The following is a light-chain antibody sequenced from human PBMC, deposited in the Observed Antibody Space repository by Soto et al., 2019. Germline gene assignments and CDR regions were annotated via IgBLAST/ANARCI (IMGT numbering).Light chain of an antibody. V-gene: IGKV3-20*01. Sequence: ILLAQSPCTLALSPGERATLSCRASQSVTNSFLAWYQQKPGQAPRLLIYGASRRATGIPERFTGSGSGTDFTLTISRLEPEDFEVYYCQQYVSSPWAFGQGTKVDIK. J-gene: IGKJ1*01. CDR1: QSVTNSF. CDR2: GAS. CDR3: QQYVSSPWA.